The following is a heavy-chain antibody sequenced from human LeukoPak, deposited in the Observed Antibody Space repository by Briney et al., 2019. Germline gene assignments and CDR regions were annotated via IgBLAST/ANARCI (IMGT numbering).Heavy chain of an antibody. V-gene: IGHV4-39*01. CDR3: ARLPSSGWLRYYFDY. D-gene: IGHD6-19*01. CDR1: GGSISSSSYY. CDR2: MYYSGST. J-gene: IGHJ4*02. Sequence: PSETLSLTRTVSGGSISSSSYYWGWIRQPPGKGLEWIGTMYYSGSTYYNPSLKSRVTISVDTSKNQFSLKVSSVTAADTAVYYCARLPSSGWLRYYFDYWGQGTLVTVSS.